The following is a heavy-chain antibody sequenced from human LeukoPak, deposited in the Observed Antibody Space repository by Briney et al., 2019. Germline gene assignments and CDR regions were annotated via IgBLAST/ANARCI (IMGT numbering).Heavy chain of an antibody. J-gene: IGHJ6*03. Sequence: PGGSLRLSCAASGFTFSNAWMSWVRQAPGKGLEWVGRIKSKTDGGTTDYAAPVKGRFTISRDDSKNTLYLQMNSLKTEDTAVYYCTTLNYYGSGSYYTLYYYYYYYMDVWGKGTTVTVSS. D-gene: IGHD3-10*01. V-gene: IGHV3-15*01. CDR2: IKSKTDGGTT. CDR3: TTLNYYGSGSYYTLYYYYYYYMDV. CDR1: GFTFSNAW.